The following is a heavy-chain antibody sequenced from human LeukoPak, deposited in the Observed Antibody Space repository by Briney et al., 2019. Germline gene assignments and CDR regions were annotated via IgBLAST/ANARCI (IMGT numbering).Heavy chain of an antibody. D-gene: IGHD3-10*01. CDR3: ARDSYGSGNDY. Sequence: PSETLSLTCTASGGSISSYYWSWIRQPAGKGLEWIGRIYSSGSTNYNPSLKSRVTMSVDKSKNQFYLKLSSLTAADTAVYYCARDSYGSGNDYWGQGALVTVSS. CDR2: IYSSGST. V-gene: IGHV4-4*07. J-gene: IGHJ4*02. CDR1: GGSISSYY.